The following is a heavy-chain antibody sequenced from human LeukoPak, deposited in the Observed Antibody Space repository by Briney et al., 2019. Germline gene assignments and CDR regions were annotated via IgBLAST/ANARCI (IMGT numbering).Heavy chain of an antibody. CDR3: ARVAPNRRYCSGGSCLNYFDY. Sequence: ASVKVSCKASGYTFTSYGISGVRQAPGQGVEWMGWISCYKGNTNYAQKVQGRVTMTTDTSTTTAYMERRSLRSDDTAVYYCARVAPNRRYCSGGSCLNYFDYWGQGTLVTVSS. CDR1: GYTFTSYG. J-gene: IGHJ4*02. CDR2: ISCYKGNT. D-gene: IGHD2-15*01. V-gene: IGHV1-18*01.